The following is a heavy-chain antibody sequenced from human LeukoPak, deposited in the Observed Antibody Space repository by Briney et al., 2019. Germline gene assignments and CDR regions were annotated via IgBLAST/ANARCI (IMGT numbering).Heavy chain of an antibody. Sequence: ASVKVSCKASGYTFTSYYMHWVRQAPGQGREWMGIINPSGGSTSYAQKFQGRVTMTRDTSTSTVYMELSSLRSEDTAVYYCARERLRFLEWSFNTRNWFDPWGQGTLVTVSS. J-gene: IGHJ5*02. CDR2: INPSGGST. CDR3: ARERLRFLEWSFNTRNWFDP. D-gene: IGHD3-3*01. CDR1: GYTFTSYY. V-gene: IGHV1-46*01.